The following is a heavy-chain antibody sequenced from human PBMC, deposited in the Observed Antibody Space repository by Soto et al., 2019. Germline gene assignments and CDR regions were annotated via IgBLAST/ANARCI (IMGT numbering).Heavy chain of an antibody. Sequence: GASVKVSCKASGGTFSSYAISWVRQAPGQGLEWMGGIIPIFGTANYAQKFQGRVTITADESTSTAYMELSSLRSEDTAVYYCARGGGGDIVVVVAATSLGAFDIWGQGTMVTVSS. J-gene: IGHJ3*02. CDR2: IIPIFGTA. CDR1: GGTFSSYA. CDR3: ARGGGGDIVVVVAATSLGAFDI. V-gene: IGHV1-69*13. D-gene: IGHD2-15*01.